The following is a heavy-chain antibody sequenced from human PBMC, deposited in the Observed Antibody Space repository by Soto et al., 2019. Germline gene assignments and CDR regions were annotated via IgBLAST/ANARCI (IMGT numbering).Heavy chain of an antibody. V-gene: IGHV3-9*01. Sequence: EVQLVESGGGLVQPGRSLRLSCAASGFTFDDYAMHWVRQAPGKGLEWVSGISWNSGSIGYADSVKGRFTISRDNAKNSLYLQMNSLRAEDTALYYCAKGQNPNYYYYGMDVWGQGTTVTVSS. CDR3: AKGQNPNYYYYGMDV. CDR1: GFTFDDYA. J-gene: IGHJ6*02. CDR2: ISWNSGSI.